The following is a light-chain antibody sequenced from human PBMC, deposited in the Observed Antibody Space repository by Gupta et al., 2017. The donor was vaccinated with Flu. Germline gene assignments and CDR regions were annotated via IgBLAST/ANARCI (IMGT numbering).Light chain of an antibody. V-gene: IGLV2-11*03. CDR1: SSDVGNYDY. CDR3: CSYAGTGTFV. CDR2: GVT. J-gene: IGLJ2*01. Sequence: SVTISCTGTSSDVGNYDYVSWHQQPPGKPPNFMIYGVTGRTAGVPARFSGSKSGNTASLTISGLQAEEAAFYYCCSYAGTGTFVFGGGTRLTVL.